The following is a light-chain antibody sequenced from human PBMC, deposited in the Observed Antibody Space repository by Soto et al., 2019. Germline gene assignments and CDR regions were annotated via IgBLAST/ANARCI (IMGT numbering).Light chain of an antibody. V-gene: IGLV1-40*01. CDR1: SSNIGTYD. J-gene: IGLJ1*01. Sequence: QSVLTQPPSVSGAPGQRVTVSCTGSSSNIGTYDVHWYQQLPGTAPKLLIYGNNRRPSGVPDRFSGSTSDTSASLDITGLQSEDEGDYYCQSYDTSLSVSYVFGTGTKLTVL. CDR3: QSYDTSLSVSYV. CDR2: GNN.